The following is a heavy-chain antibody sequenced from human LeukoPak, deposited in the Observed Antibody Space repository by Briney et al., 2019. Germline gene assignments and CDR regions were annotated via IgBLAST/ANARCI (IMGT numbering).Heavy chain of an antibody. CDR2: ISYDGSNK. Sequence: TGGSLRLSCAASGFTFSSYGMHWVRQAPGKGLEWVTVISYDGSNKYYADSVKGRFTMSRDNSKNTLYLQMGSLRLEDTAVYYCARAGEVRATSHYYMDAWGEGTTVTISS. V-gene: IGHV3-30*03. CDR1: GFTFSSYG. D-gene: IGHD3-16*01. J-gene: IGHJ6*03. CDR3: ARAGEVRATSHYYMDA.